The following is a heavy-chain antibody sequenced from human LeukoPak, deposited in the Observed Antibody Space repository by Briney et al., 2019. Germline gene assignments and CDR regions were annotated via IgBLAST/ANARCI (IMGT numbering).Heavy chain of an antibody. CDR1: GFTFSSYA. CDR2: IMGSGSGT. J-gene: IGHJ4*02. V-gene: IGHV3-23*01. D-gene: IGHD6-19*01. Sequence: GGSLRLSCAASGFTFSSYAMSWVRQAPGKGLEWVSAIMGSGSGTYYADFARGRFTISRDNSKNTLYLQMNSLRVEDTAVYYCAKELSGSGWRKFDYWGQGTLVTVSS. CDR3: AKELSGSGWRKFDY.